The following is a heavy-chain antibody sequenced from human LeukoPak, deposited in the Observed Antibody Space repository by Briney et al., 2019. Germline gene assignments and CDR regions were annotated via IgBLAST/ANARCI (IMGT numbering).Heavy chain of an antibody. D-gene: IGHD6-19*01. CDR3: ARAVAGTWWFDP. CDR2: INPSGGST. CDR1: GYTFTSYY. V-gene: IGHV1-46*01. J-gene: IGHJ5*02. Sequence: ASVKVSCKASGYTFTSYYMHWVRQAPGQGLEWMGIINPSGGSTSYAQKFQGRVTMTRDTSTSTVYMELSSLRSGDTAVYYCARAVAGTWWFDPWGQGTLVTVSS.